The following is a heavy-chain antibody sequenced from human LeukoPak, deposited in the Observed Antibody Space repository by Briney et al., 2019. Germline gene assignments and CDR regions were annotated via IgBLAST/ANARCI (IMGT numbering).Heavy chain of an antibody. CDR3: ARGYYDAPGY. CDR2: ISGSGGST. V-gene: IGHV3-23*01. J-gene: IGHJ4*02. Sequence: GGSLRLSCAASGFTFSSYAMSWVRQAPGKGLEWVSAISGSGGSTYYADSVKGRFTISRDNAKNSLYLQMNSLRAEDTAVYYCARGYYDAPGYWGQGTLVTVSS. CDR1: GFTFSSYA. D-gene: IGHD3-22*01.